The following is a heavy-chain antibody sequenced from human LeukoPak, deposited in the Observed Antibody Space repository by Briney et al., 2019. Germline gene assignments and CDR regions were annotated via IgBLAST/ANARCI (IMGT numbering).Heavy chain of an antibody. CDR2: IYSDNT. V-gene: IGHV3-53*01. CDR1: GFTVSSNS. J-gene: IGHJ4*02. D-gene: IGHD4/OR15-4a*01. CDR3: ARRAGAYSQPSDY. Sequence: GGSLRLSCTVSGFTVSSNSMSWVRQAPGKGLEWVSFIYSDNTHYSDSVKGRFTISRDNSKNTLYLQMNSLSAEDTAVYYCARRAGAYSQPSDYCGQGILVTVSS.